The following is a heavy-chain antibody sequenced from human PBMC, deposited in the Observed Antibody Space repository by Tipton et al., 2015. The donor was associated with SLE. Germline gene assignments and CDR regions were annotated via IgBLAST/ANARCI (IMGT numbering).Heavy chain of an antibody. CDR3: ARGSYYSSSWYEEASLFDY. CDR2: IYYSGST. Sequence: TLFLTCTVSGGSISSYYWSWIRQPPGKGLEWIGYIYYSGSTNYNPSLKSRVTISVDTSKNQFSLKLSSVTAADTAVYYCARGSYYSSSWYEEASLFDYWGQGTLVTVSS. J-gene: IGHJ4*02. D-gene: IGHD6-13*01. CDR1: GGSISSYY. V-gene: IGHV4-59*01.